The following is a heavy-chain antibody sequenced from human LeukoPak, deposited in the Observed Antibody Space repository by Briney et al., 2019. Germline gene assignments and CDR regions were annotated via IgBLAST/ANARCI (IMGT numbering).Heavy chain of an antibody. D-gene: IGHD3-22*01. Sequence: GGSLRLSCSASGFTSSYAMHWVRQAPGKGLEYVSAISSNGGSTYYADSVKGRFTISRDNSKNTLYLQMSSLRAEDTAVYYCVEGEPYYYDSSGHQRGGYFDYWGQGTLVTVSS. CDR1: GFTSSYA. J-gene: IGHJ4*02. CDR2: ISSNGGST. CDR3: VEGEPYYYDSSGHQRGGYFDY. V-gene: IGHV3-64D*06.